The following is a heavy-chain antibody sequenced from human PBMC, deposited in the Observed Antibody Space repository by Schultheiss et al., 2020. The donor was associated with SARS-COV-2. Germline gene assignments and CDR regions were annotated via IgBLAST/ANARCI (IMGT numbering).Heavy chain of an antibody. Sequence: ASVKVSCKASGYTFTSYDINWVRQATGQGLEWMGWMNPNSGNTGYAQKFQGRVTMTRNTSISTAYMELSSLRSEDTAVYYCARGQGIQLWLYVMDVWGQGTTVTVSS. CDR1: GYTFTSYD. V-gene: IGHV1-8*01. CDR3: ARGQGIQLWLYVMDV. D-gene: IGHD5-18*01. CDR2: MNPNSGNT. J-gene: IGHJ6*02.